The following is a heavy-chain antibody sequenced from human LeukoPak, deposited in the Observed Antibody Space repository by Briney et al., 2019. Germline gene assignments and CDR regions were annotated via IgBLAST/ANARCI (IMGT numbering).Heavy chain of an antibody. D-gene: IGHD6-19*01. CDR2: IRYDGSNK. V-gene: IGHV3-30*02. J-gene: IGHJ4*02. Sequence: LAGGSLRLSCAASAFTFSSYGMHWVRQAPGKGLEWVAFIRYDGSNKYYADSVKGRFTVSRDNSKNTLFLQMNSLRAEDTAVYYCARDRRLGAVAGRDFDYWGQGTLVTVSS. CDR1: AFTFSSYG. CDR3: ARDRRLGAVAGRDFDY.